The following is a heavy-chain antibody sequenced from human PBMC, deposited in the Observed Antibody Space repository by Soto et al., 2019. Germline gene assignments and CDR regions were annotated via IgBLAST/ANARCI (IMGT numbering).Heavy chain of an antibody. CDR3: AKGRRDDTLTGFYLTYFDY. Sequence: EVQLLESGGGLVQPGSSLRLSCAASGFTFSNYAMSWVRQTPGGGLEWVSSISGSGGSAFYADSVKGRFTISRDNPKNTLYLQMNSLRADDTALYYCAKGRRDDTLTGFYLTYFDYWGRGTLVTVPS. J-gene: IGHJ4*02. D-gene: IGHD3-9*01. CDR1: GFTFSNYA. CDR2: ISGSGGSA. V-gene: IGHV3-23*01.